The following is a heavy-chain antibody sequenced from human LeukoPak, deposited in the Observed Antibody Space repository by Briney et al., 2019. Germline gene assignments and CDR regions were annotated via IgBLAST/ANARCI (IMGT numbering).Heavy chain of an antibody. CDR3: ARVRLYCSSTSCYDGYFDL. CDR2: IYTSGST. CDR1: GGSISSYY. D-gene: IGHD2-2*01. V-gene: IGHV4-4*07. J-gene: IGHJ2*01. Sequence: SETLSLTCTVSGGSISSYYWSWIRQPAGKGLEWIGRIYTSGSTNYNPSLKSRVTMSVDTSKNQFSLKLSSVTAADTAVYYCARVRLYCSSTSCYDGYFDLWGRGTLVTVSS.